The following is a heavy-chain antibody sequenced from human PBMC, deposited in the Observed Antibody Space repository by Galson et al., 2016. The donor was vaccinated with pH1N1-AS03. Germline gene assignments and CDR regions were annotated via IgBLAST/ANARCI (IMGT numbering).Heavy chain of an antibody. V-gene: IGHV1-3*01. Sequence: SVKVSCKASGYTFTNYAIHWVRRAPGQSLEWMGWISAGSGDTRYSQKLQGRVTTTRETYASTAYMKLSSLTSEDTAVYYCVREDRYGDFFYFDYWGQGSLVTVSS. J-gene: IGHJ4*02. CDR3: VREDRYGDFFYFDY. CDR2: ISAGSGDT. CDR1: GYTFTNYA. D-gene: IGHD4-17*01.